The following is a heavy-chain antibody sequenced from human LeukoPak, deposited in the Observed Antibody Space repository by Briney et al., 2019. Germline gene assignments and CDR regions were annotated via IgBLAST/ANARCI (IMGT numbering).Heavy chain of an antibody. V-gene: IGHV3-66*02. Sequence: GGSLRLSCAASGFTVSSNYMSWVRQAPGKGLERVSVIYSGGSTYYADSVKGRFTISRDNSKNTLYLQMNSLRSEDTAVYYCARALVRGVYYFDYWGQGTLVTVSS. CDR2: IYSGGST. CDR1: GFTVSSNY. D-gene: IGHD3-10*01. CDR3: ARALVRGVYYFDY. J-gene: IGHJ4*02.